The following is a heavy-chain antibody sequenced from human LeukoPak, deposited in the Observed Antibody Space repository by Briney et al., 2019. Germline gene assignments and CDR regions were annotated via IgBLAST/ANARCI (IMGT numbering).Heavy chain of an antibody. CDR2: ISSSSSYI. CDR3: ARMGTLNWSDP. V-gene: IGHV3-21*01. D-gene: IGHD7-27*01. J-gene: IGHJ5*02. CDR1: GFTFSSYS. Sequence: GGSLRLSCAASGFTFSSYSMNWVRQAPGKGLEWVSPISSSSSYIYYADSVKGRFTISRDNAKNSLYLQMNSLRAEDTAVYYCARMGTLNWSDPWGQGTLVTVSS.